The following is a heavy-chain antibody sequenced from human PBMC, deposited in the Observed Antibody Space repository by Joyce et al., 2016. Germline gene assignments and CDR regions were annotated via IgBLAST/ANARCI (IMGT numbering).Heavy chain of an antibody. CDR3: ARAPRGPGYFDS. V-gene: IGHV4-30-2*01. D-gene: IGHD3-10*01. Sequence: QLLLQESGPGLVKTSQTLSLTCAVSGDSFTTGGYAWNWIRQPPGKGLEWIGDIYHSGSTHFTPSLLSRVTISLDRSKSQFSLKLSSVTAADTAVYYCARAPRGPGYFDSWGQGTLVTVSS. J-gene: IGHJ4*02. CDR2: IYHSGST. CDR1: GDSFTTGGYA.